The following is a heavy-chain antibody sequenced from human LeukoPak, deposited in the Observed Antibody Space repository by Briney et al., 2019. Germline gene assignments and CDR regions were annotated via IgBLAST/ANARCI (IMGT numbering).Heavy chain of an antibody. Sequence: GGSLRLSCAASGFTFSSYGMHWVRQAPGKGLEWVAVIWYDGSNKYYADSVKGRFTISRDNSKNTLYLQMNSLRAEDTAVYYCAGGRLGGYVDYWGQGTLVTVSS. D-gene: IGHD3-16*01. J-gene: IGHJ4*02. CDR1: GFTFSSYG. CDR2: IWYDGSNK. CDR3: AGGRLGGYVDY. V-gene: IGHV3-33*08.